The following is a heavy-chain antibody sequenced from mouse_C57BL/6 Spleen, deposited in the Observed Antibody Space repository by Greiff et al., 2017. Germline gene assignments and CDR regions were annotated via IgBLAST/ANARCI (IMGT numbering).Heavy chain of an antibody. J-gene: IGHJ2*01. CDR1: GYTFTSYW. CDR3: ASSLFDY. Sequence: QVQLQQPGAELVRPGTSVKLSCKASGYTFTSYWMHWVKQRPGQGLEWIGVIDPSDSYTNYNQKFKGKATLTVDTSSSTAYMQLSSLTSEDSAVYYCASSLFDYWGQGTTLTVSS. V-gene: IGHV1-59*01. CDR2: IDPSDSYT.